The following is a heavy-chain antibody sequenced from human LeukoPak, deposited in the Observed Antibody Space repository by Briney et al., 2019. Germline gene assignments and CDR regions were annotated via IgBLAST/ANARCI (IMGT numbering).Heavy chain of an antibody. Sequence: GGSLRPSCAASGFSFSSFEMSWVRQAPGKGLDWVSAISASGASPFYADSVRGRFTISRDNSKNTLFLQMNGLRVDDTAVYYCAKASPYSTSSLTFYDLWGQGTLVTVSS. CDR3: AKASPYSTSSLTFYDL. D-gene: IGHD6-6*01. CDR1: GFSFSSFE. CDR2: ISASGASP. J-gene: IGHJ4*02. V-gene: IGHV3-23*01.